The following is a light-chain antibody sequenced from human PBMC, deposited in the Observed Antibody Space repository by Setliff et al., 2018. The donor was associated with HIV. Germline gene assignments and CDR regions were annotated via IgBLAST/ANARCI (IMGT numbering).Light chain of an antibody. Sequence: QSALTQPASVSGSPGQSITISCIGTVRDIGGYNYVSWYQQHPGKAPKLIIYGVTKRSSGVSNRFSGSKAGTTASLTISGLQAEDEADYYCSSYTSTSAYVFGTGIKVTVL. V-gene: IGLV2-14*03. CDR2: GVT. CDR3: SSYTSTSAYV. J-gene: IGLJ1*01. CDR1: VRDIGGYNY.